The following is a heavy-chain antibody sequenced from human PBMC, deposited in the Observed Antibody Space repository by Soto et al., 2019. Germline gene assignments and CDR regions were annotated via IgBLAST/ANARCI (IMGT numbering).Heavy chain of an antibody. J-gene: IGHJ4*02. V-gene: IGHV2-5*02. CDR2: IYWDDDK. Sequence: QITLKESGPTLVKPTQTLTMTCTFSGFSLSTSGVGVGWIRQPPGKALEWLAVIYWDDDKRYSSSLKSRLTITKDTSKYQVVITMTNMDPVDTATYSCAHHPYYGLGSYSFDYWGQGILVTVSS. CDR3: AHHPYYGLGSYSFDY. D-gene: IGHD3-10*01. CDR1: GFSLSTSGVG.